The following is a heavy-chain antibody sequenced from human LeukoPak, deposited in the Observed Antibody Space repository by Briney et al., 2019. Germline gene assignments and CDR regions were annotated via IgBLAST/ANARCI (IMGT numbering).Heavy chain of an antibody. CDR1: GYTFTSYV. CDR2: ISAYNGNT. Sequence: ASVKVSCKASGYTFTSYVISWVRQAPGQGLEWMEWISAYNGNTNYAQKLQGRVTMTTDTSTSTAYMELRSLRSDDTAVYYCARSPGEGYDYVWGSYRPYYFDYWGQGTLVTVSS. J-gene: IGHJ4*02. CDR3: ARSPGEGYDYVWGSYRPYYFDY. V-gene: IGHV1-18*01. D-gene: IGHD3-16*02.